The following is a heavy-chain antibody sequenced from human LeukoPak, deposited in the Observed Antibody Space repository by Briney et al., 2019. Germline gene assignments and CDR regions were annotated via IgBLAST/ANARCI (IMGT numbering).Heavy chain of an antibody. D-gene: IGHD1-1*01. J-gene: IGHJ4*02. CDR1: GFTFSSYG. Sequence: GGSLRLSCAASGFTFSSYGMHWVPEAPGKGLEWVAVMSYDGRNTYYADSVKGRFTISRDNSKNTRYLQMNSLRVEDTAVYYCAKVQLERRELLPNFDYWGQGTLVTVSS. CDR3: AKVQLERRELLPNFDY. V-gene: IGHV3-30*18. CDR2: MSYDGRNT.